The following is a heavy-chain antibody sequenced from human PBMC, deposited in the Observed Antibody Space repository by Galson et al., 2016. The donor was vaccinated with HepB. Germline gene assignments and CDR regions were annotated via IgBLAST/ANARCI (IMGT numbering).Heavy chain of an antibody. D-gene: IGHD3-10*01. V-gene: IGHV5-10-1*01. J-gene: IGHJ5*02. CDR3: ARQPTPSMIRGIISNWFDP. CDR2: IDPSDSYT. CDR1: GYKFTSYW. Sequence: QSGAEVKKPGESLRISCKGSGYKFTSYWISWVRQMPGKGLEWMGRIDPSDSYTKYSPSFEGHVTISADKSISTAYLEWSSLKASDPAMHYCARQPTPSMIRGIISNWFDPWGQGTLVTVSS.